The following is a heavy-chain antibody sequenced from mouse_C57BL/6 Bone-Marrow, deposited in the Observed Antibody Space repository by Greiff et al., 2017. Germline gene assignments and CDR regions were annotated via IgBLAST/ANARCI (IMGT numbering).Heavy chain of an antibody. J-gene: IGHJ1*03. CDR3: AKNGNYWYFDV. V-gene: IGHV2-5*01. CDR1: GFSLTSYG. CDR2: IWRGGST. D-gene: IGHD1-1*01. Sequence: VQLVESGPGLVQPSQSLSITCTVSGFSLTSYGVHWVRQSPGKGLEWLGVIWRGGSTDDNAAFMSRLSITKDNSKSQVFFKMNSLQADDTAIYYCAKNGNYWYFDVWGTGTTVTVSS.